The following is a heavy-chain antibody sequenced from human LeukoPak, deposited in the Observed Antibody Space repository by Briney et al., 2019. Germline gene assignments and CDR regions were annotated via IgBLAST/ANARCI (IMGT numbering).Heavy chain of an antibody. D-gene: IGHD5-24*01. V-gene: IGHV4-61*02. J-gene: IGHJ4*02. CDR1: GGSISSGSYY. CDR2: IYTSGST. Sequence: SQTLSLTCTVSGGSISSGSYYWSWIRQPAGKGLEWIGRIYTSGSTNYNPSLKSRVTISVDTSKNQFSLKLSSVTAAGTAVYYCARETRDGYNKVDYWGQGTLVTVSS. CDR3: ARETRDGYNKVDY.